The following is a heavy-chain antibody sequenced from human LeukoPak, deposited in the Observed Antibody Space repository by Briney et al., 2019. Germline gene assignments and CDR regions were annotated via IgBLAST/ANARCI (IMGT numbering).Heavy chain of an antibody. Sequence: GASVKVSCKASGYTFTGYGISWVRQAPGQGLEWMGWISAYNGDTKFAQKLQGRVTMTTDTSTSTAFMELRSLRSDDTAVYYCARPVGYCSSTSCPDWFDPWGQGTLVTVSS. D-gene: IGHD2-2*01. CDR2: ISAYNGDT. CDR3: ARPVGYCSSTSCPDWFDP. V-gene: IGHV1-18*01. J-gene: IGHJ5*02. CDR1: GYTFTGYG.